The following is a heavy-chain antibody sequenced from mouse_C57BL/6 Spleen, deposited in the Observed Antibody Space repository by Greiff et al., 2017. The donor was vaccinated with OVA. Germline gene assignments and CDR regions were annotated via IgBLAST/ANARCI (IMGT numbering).Heavy chain of an antibody. CDR2: IWSDGST. CDR1: GFSLTSYG. CDR3: ARHVGGNYYWYFDV. J-gene: IGHJ1*03. D-gene: IGHD2-1*01. Sequence: VQLQQSGPGLVAPSQSLSITCTVSGFSLTSYGVHWVRQPPGKGLEWLVVIWSDGSTTYNSALKSRLSISKDNSKSQVFLKMNSLQTDDTAMYYCARHVGGNYYWYFDVWGTGTTVTVSS. V-gene: IGHV2-6-1*01.